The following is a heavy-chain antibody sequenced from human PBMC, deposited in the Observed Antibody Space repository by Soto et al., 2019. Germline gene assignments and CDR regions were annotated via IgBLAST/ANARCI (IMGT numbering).Heavy chain of an antibody. Sequence: PSETLSLTCAVSGGSISSSNWWSWVRQPRGKGLEWIGEIYHSGSTNYNPSLKSRVTISVDKSKNQFSLKLSSVTAADTAVYYCATGITMVRGVFDYWGQGTLVTVSS. CDR2: IYHSGST. CDR1: GGSISSSNW. D-gene: IGHD3-10*01. J-gene: IGHJ4*02. V-gene: IGHV4-4*02. CDR3: ATGITMVRGVFDY.